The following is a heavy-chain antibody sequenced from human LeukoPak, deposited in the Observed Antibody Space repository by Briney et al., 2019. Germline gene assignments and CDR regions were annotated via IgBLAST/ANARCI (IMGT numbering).Heavy chain of an antibody. V-gene: IGHV1-46*01. CDR3: ARVPRGGSGYYYFDY. D-gene: IGHD3-22*01. Sequence: ASVKVSCKASGYTFTSYYTHWVRQAPGQGLEWMGIINPSGGSTSYAQKFQGRVTMTRDTSTSTVYMELSSLRSEDTAVYYCARVPRGGSGYYYFDYWGQGTLVTVSS. CDR2: INPSGGST. CDR1: GYTFTSYY. J-gene: IGHJ4*02.